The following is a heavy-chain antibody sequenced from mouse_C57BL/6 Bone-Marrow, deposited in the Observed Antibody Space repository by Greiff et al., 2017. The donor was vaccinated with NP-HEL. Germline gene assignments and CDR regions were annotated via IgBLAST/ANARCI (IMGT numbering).Heavy chain of an antibody. V-gene: IGHV5-6*01. CDR1: GFTFSSYS. CDR3: ARIYYDYADY. J-gene: IGHJ2*01. CDR2: ISSGGSYT. D-gene: IGHD2-4*01. Sequence: VQLQQSGGDLVKPGGSLKLSCAASGFTFSSYSMSWVRQTPDKRLEWVATISSGGSYTYYPDSVKGRFTISRDNAKHTLYLQMSSLKSEDTAMYYCARIYYDYADYWGQGTTLTVSS.